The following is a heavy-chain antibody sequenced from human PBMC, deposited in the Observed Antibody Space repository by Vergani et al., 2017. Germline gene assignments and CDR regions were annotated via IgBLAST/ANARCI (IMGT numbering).Heavy chain of an antibody. J-gene: IGHJ5*02. CDR3: ARVGYCSGGSCTGYWFDP. D-gene: IGHD2-15*01. CDR1: GGTFSSYA. V-gene: IGHV1-69*13. Sequence: QVQLVQSGAEVKKPGSSVKVSCKASGGTFSSYAISWVRQAPGQGLEWMGRIITTFGTANYAQKFQGRVTITADESTSTAYMELSSLRSEDTAVYYCARVGYCSGGSCTGYWFDPWGQGTLVTVSS. CDR2: IITTFGTA.